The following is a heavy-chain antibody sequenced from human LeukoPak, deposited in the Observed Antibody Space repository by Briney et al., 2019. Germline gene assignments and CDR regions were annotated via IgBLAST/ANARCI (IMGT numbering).Heavy chain of an antibody. CDR3: ARGHCSGGSCYSHYYYYGMDV. CDR2: ISSSSSTI. Sequence: GTSLRLSCAASGFTFSSYSMNWVRQAPGKGLEWVSYISSSSSTIYYADSVKGRFTISRDNAKNSLYLQMNSLRDEDTAVYYCARGHCSGGSCYSHYYYYGMDVWGQGTTVTVSS. D-gene: IGHD2-15*01. CDR1: GFTFSSYS. V-gene: IGHV3-48*02. J-gene: IGHJ6*02.